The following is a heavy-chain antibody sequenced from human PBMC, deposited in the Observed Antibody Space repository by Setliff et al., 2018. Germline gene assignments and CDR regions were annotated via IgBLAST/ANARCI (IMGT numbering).Heavy chain of an antibody. CDR1: GYTFTSYG. J-gene: IGHJ6*02. CDR2: ISAYNGNT. D-gene: IGHD1-1*01. CDR3: AARGGTGEVLDYYYGMDV. Sequence: GASVKVSCKASGYTFTSYGINWARQAPGQGLEWMGWISAYNGNTNYAQKFQGRVTITTDTSTSTAYMELSSLRSEDTAVYYCAARGGTGEVLDYYYGMDVWGQGTTVTVSS. V-gene: IGHV1-18*01.